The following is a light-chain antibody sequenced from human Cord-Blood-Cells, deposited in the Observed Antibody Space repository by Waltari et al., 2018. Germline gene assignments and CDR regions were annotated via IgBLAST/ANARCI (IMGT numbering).Light chain of an antibody. CDR2: AAS. Sequence: DIQMPQSPSSLSASVGDRVTITCRASQSISSYLNWYQQKPGKAPKLLIYAASSLQSGVPSRFSGSGSGTDFTLTISSLQPEDFATYYCKQSYSTPWTFGQGTKVEIK. V-gene: IGKV1-39*01. J-gene: IGKJ1*01. CDR1: QSISSY. CDR3: KQSYSTPWT.